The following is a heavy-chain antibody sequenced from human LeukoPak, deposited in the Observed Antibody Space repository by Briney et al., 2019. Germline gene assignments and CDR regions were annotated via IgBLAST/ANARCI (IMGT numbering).Heavy chain of an antibody. CDR2: VNFHGTS. V-gene: IGHV4-38-2*01. J-gene: IGHJ2*01. Sequence: PSETLSLTCGVSGYAIGSSHYWGWIRQPPGRGLQWIGHVNFHGTSAYNASLRGRVTISIEASKNRFSLRLTSVTGADAAIYYCARVVSQAAPDWYMDVWGGGTVVIVSS. CDR3: ARVVSQAAPDWYMDV. CDR1: GYAIGSSHY. D-gene: IGHD2-21*01.